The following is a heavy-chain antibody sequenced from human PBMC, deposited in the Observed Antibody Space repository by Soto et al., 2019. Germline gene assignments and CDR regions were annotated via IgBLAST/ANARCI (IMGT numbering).Heavy chain of an antibody. D-gene: IGHD3-10*01. CDR2: VKSKTDGGSA. J-gene: IGHJ4*01. Sequence: RGSLRLSCAASGFPFSNAWINWVRQTPGTGLQWVGRVKSKTDGGSADYAAPVKGRFAVSRDDSKNIVYLQMNSVKIEDTGVYYCTTDSRTTMPEVRFDYWGHGTLVTVSS. V-gene: IGHV3-15*07. CDR1: GFPFSNAW. CDR3: TTDSRTTMPEVRFDY.